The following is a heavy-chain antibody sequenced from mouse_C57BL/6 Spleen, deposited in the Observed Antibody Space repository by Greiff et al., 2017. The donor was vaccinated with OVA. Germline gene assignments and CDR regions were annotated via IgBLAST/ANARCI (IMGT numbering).Heavy chain of an antibody. V-gene: IGHV1-52*01. J-gene: IGHJ4*01. D-gene: IGHD3-2*01. CDR2: IDPSDSDT. Sequence: QVQLQQPGAELVRPGSSVKLSCKASGYTFTSYWMHWVKQRPIQGLEWIGNIDPSDSDTHYNQKFKDKATLTVDKSSSTAYMQLSSLTSEDSAVYYCARSETAHYAMDDWGQGTSVTVSS. CDR1: GYTFTSYW. CDR3: ARSETAHYAMDD.